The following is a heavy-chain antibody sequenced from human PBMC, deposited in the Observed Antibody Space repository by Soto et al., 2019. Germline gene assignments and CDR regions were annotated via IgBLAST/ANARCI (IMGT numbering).Heavy chain of an antibody. CDR2: IIPILGIA. V-gene: IGHV1-69*04. CDR1: GGTFSSYT. D-gene: IGHD3-3*01. Sequence: SVKVSCKASGGTFSSYTISWVRQAPGQGLEWMGRIIPILGIANYAQKFQGRVTITADQSTSTAYMELSSLRSEDTAVYYCARDRRYDFWSGYFQYNWFDPWGQGTLVTVSS. CDR3: ARDRRYDFWSGYFQYNWFDP. J-gene: IGHJ5*02.